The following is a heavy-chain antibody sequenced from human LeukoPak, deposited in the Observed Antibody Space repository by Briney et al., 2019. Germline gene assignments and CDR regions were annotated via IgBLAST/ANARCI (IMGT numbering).Heavy chain of an antibody. CDR1: GYTFTSYG. CDR2: ISAYNGNT. CDR3: ARDPKRITMIEDAFDI. Sequence: VSVKVSCKASGYTFTSYGISWVRQAPGQGLEWMGWISAYNGNTNYAQKLQGRVTMTTDTSTSTAYMELRSLRSDDTAVYYCARDPKRITMIEDAFDIWGQGTMVTVSS. V-gene: IGHV1-18*01. D-gene: IGHD3-22*01. J-gene: IGHJ3*02.